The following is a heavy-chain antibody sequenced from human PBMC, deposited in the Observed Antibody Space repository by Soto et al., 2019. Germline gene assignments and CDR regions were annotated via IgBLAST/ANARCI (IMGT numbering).Heavy chain of an antibody. Sequence: QVQLVQSGAEVKKPGSSVKVSCKASGGTFSSYAISWVRQAPGQGLEWMGGIIPIFGTANYAQKFQGRVTITADESTSTAYMELSRLRSEDTAVYYCARDSQYGDGYNRGIFDSWGQGTLVTVSS. CDR3: ARDSQYGDGYNRGIFDS. V-gene: IGHV1-69*12. J-gene: IGHJ4*02. D-gene: IGHD5-12*01. CDR1: GGTFSSYA. CDR2: IIPIFGTA.